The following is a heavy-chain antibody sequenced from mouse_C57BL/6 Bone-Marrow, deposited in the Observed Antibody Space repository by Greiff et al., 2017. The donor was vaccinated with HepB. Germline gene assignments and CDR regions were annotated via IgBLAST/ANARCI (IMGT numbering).Heavy chain of an antibody. V-gene: IGHV5-12*01. Sequence: EVQLVESGGGLVQPGGSLKLSCAASGFTFSDYYMYWVRQTPEKRLEWVAYISNGGGSTYYPDTVKGRFTISRDNAKNTLYLQMSRLKSEDTAMYYCARVLWLHYAMDYWGQGTSVTVSS. CDR3: ARVLWLHYAMDY. CDR2: ISNGGGST. D-gene: IGHD2-2*01. CDR1: GFTFSDYY. J-gene: IGHJ4*01.